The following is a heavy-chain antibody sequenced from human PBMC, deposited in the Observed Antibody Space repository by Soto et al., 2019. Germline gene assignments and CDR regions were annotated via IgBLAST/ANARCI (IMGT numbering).Heavy chain of an antibody. J-gene: IGHJ4*02. V-gene: IGHV3-73*01. CDR2: IRSKANSYAT. Sequence: GGSLRLSCAASGFTFSGSAMHWVRQASGKGLEWVGRIRSKANSYATAYAASVKGRFTISRDDSKNTAYLQMNSLKTEDTAVYYCTRLSVTRCFDYWGQGTLVTVSS. CDR1: GFTFSGSA. D-gene: IGHD4-17*01. CDR3: TRLSVTRCFDY.